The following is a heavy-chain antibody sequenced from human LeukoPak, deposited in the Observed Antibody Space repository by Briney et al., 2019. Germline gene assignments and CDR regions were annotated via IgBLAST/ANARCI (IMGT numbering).Heavy chain of an antibody. Sequence: SETLSLTCTVSGYSISSGCYWVWIRPPPRKGLEWIGSIYRSGSTYYNPSLESRVTISVDTSTNQFSLKLSSVTAADTAVYYCATSGWYLLPGVYWGQGTLVTVSS. V-gene: IGHV4-38-2*02. J-gene: IGHJ4*02. CDR2: IYRSGST. D-gene: IGHD6-19*01. CDR1: GYSISSGCY. CDR3: ATSGWYLLPGVY.